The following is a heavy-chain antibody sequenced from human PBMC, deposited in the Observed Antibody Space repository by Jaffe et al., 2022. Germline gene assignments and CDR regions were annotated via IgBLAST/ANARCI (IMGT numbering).Heavy chain of an antibody. V-gene: IGHV3-9*01. J-gene: IGHJ1*01. CDR3: AKDYSSSWYRNFQH. Sequence: EVQLVESGGGLVQPGRSLRLSCAASGFTFDDYAMHWVRQAPGKGLEWVSGISWNSGSIGYADSVKGRFTISRDNAKNSLYLQMNSLRAEDTALYYCAKDYSSSWYRNFQHWGQGTLVTVSS. CDR2: ISWNSGSI. CDR1: GFTFDDYA. D-gene: IGHD6-13*01.